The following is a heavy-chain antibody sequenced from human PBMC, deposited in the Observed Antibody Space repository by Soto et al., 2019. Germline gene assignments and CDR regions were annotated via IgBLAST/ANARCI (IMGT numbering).Heavy chain of an antibody. CDR2: ISSSSSYI. CDR1: GFTFSSYS. V-gene: IGHV3-21*01. Sequence: PGGSLRLSCAASGFTFSSYSMNWVRQAPGKGLEWVSSISSSSSYIYYADSVKGRFTISRDNAKNPLYLQMNSLRAEDTAVYYCASSAYVPYYYDSSGYSNAFDIWGQGTMVTVSS. D-gene: IGHD3-22*01. CDR3: ASSAYVPYYYDSSGYSNAFDI. J-gene: IGHJ3*02.